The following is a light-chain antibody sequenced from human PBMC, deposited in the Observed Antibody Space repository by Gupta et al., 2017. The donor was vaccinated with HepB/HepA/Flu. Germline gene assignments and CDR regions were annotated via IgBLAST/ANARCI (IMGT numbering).Light chain of an antibody. CDR3: ALYVGKGSMV. J-gene: IGLJ3*02. CDR2: NTN. Sequence: TVVTLEPSQPVSPGGTVTLTCGLSSAPVSTSYYPSWYQQTPGHPPRTLFYNTNTRSAGVPDRCAANPVGTNAVPIITVAQADDDSHYCSALYVGKGSMVFGGGTKLTVL. V-gene: IGLV8-61*01. CDR1: SAPVSTSYY.